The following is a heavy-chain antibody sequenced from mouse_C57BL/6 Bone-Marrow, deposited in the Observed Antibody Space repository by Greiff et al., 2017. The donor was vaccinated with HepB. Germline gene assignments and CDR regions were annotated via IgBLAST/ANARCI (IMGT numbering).Heavy chain of an antibody. CDR3: TLSTTEFDD. D-gene: IGHD1-1*01. V-gene: IGHV14-4*01. J-gene: IGHJ2*01. CDR2: IDPENGDT. CDR1: GFNIKDDY. Sequence: VQLKQSGAELVRPGASVKLSCTASGFNIKDDYMHWVKQRPEQGLEWIGWIDPENGDTEYASKFQGKATITADTSSNTAYLQLSSLTSEDTAVYYCTLSTTEFDDWGQGTTLTVSS.